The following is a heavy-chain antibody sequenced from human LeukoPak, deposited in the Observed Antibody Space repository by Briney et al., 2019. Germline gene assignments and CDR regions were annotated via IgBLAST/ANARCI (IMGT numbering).Heavy chain of an antibody. J-gene: IGHJ4*02. V-gene: IGHV3-11*01. CDR3: AKDNSGSYEGDFFDY. CDR2: ISSSGSTI. D-gene: IGHD1-26*01. Sequence: PGGSLRLSCAASGFTFSDYYMSWIRQAPGKGLEWVSYISSSGSTIYYADSVKGRFTISRDNAKNSLYLQMNSLRAEDTALYYCAKDNSGSYEGDFFDYWGQGTLVTVSS. CDR1: GFTFSDYY.